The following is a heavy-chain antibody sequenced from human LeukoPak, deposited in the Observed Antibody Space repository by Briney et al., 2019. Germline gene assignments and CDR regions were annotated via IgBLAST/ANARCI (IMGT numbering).Heavy chain of an antibody. Sequence: PSETLSLTCTVSGGSISSGGYYWSWIRQHPGKGLEWIGYIYYSGSTYYNPSLKSRVTISVDTSKNQFSLKPSSVTAADTAVYYCARELGLYSSSWYWFDPWGQGTLVTVSS. CDR2: IYYSGST. CDR3: ARELGLYSSSWYWFDP. J-gene: IGHJ5*02. CDR1: GGSISSGGYY. D-gene: IGHD6-13*01. V-gene: IGHV4-31*03.